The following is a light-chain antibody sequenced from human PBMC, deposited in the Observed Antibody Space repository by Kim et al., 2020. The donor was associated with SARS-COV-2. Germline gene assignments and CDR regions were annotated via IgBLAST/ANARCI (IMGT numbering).Light chain of an antibody. J-gene: IGLJ3*02. CDR2: SNN. CDR1: SSNIGSNT. V-gene: IGLV1-44*01. Sequence: ELTQPPSASGTPGQRVTISCSGSSSNIGSNTVNWYQQLPGTAPKLLTYSNNQRPSGVPDRFSGSKSGTSASLAISGLQSEDEADYYCAAWDDSLKVFGGGTQLTVL. CDR3: AAWDDSLKV.